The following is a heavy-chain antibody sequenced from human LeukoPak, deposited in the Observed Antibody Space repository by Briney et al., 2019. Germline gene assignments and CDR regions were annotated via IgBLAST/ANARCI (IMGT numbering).Heavy chain of an antibody. J-gene: IGHJ4*02. Sequence: PSETLSLTCTVSGGSISNYYWSWNRQPPGKGLEWIGYIYYSGSTNYNPSLKSRVTISVDTSNNQFSLKLSSVTAADTAVYYCARSGSKVMTAINFWGQGTLVTVSS. V-gene: IGHV4-59*01. CDR1: GGSISNYY. CDR2: IYYSGST. CDR3: ARSGSKVMTAINF. D-gene: IGHD2-21*02.